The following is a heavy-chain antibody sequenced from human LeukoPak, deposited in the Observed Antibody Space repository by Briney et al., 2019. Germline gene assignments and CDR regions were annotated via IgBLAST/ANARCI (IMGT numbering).Heavy chain of an antibody. D-gene: IGHD6-19*01. CDR2: ISSSSSYI. Sequence: KAGGSLRLSCAASGFTFSSYSMNWVRQAPGKWLEWVSSISSSSSYIYYADSVKGRFTISRDNAKNSLYLQMNSLRAEDTAVYYCARDLGVSSGHDYWGQGTLVTVSS. V-gene: IGHV3-21*01. CDR3: ARDLGVSSGHDY. J-gene: IGHJ4*02. CDR1: GFTFSSYS.